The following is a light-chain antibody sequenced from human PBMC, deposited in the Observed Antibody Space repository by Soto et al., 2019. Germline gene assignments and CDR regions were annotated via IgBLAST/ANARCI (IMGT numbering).Light chain of an antibody. CDR1: NSDIGDYNF. J-gene: IGLJ2*01. CDR2: EVS. Sequence: QSALTQPASVSGSPGQSITISCTGTNSDIGDYNFVSWYQQHPGKAPKLMIYEVSKWPSGVPDRFSGSKSGNTASLTVSGLQAEDEADYYCSSYAGSNRVFGGGTKLTVL. V-gene: IGLV2-8*01. CDR3: SSYAGSNRV.